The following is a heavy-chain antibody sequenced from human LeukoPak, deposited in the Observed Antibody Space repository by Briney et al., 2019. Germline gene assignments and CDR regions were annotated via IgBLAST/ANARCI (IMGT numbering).Heavy chain of an antibody. J-gene: IGHJ5*02. CDR3: ASGSSGYDP. Sequence: SETLSLTCTVSGDSISNYYWSWIRQPAGKGLEWIGRIYRSGTTIYNPSLKSRVTMSVDPSKNQFSLELSSVTAADTAVYFCASGSSGYDPWGQGTLVTESS. V-gene: IGHV4-4*07. CDR1: GDSISNYY. D-gene: IGHD5-12*01. CDR2: IYRSGTT.